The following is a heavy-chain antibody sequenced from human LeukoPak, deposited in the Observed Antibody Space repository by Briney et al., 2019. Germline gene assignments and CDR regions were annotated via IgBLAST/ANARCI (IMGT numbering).Heavy chain of an antibody. CDR2: MNPNSGNT. J-gene: IGHJ4*02. V-gene: IGHV1-8*01. CDR3: ARGRRVVVPAASRYYFDY. CDR1: GYTFTSYD. Sequence: ASVKVSCKASGYTFTSYDINWVRQATGQGLEWMGWMNPNSGNTGYAQKFQGRVTMTRNTSISTAYMELSSLRSEDTAVYYCARGRRVVVPAASRYYFDYWGRGTLVTVSS. D-gene: IGHD2-2*01.